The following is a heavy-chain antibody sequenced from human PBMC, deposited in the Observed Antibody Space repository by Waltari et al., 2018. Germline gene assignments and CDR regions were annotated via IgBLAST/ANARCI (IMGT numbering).Heavy chain of an antibody. Sequence: EVHMVESGGGLVQPGGSLRLSCAASGFTFSSYALSWVRQAPGKGLEWVSALRSRGGSTCYAGAVRGRVTISRDKSKNTRYLQMIRLRAEDTAVYYCAKFSGGVGSYWGQGTLVTVSS. CDR3: AKFSGGVGSY. CDR1: GFTFSSYA. D-gene: IGHD1-26*01. V-gene: IGHV3-23*04. CDR2: LRSRGGST. J-gene: IGHJ4*02.